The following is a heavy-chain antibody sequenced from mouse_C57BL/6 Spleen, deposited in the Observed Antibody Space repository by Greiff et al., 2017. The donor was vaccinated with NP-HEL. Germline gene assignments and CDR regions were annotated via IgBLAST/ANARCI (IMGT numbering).Heavy chain of an antibody. CDR1: GYTFTDYE. V-gene: IGHV1-15*01. CDR3: TSPNWDGNY. J-gene: IGHJ2*01. CDR2: IDPETGGT. Sequence: QVQLKQSGAELVRPGASVTLSCKASGYTFTDYEMHWVKQTPVHGLEWIGAIDPETGGTAYNQKFKGKAILTADKSSSTAYMELRSLTSEDSAVYYCTSPNWDGNYWGQGTTLTVSS. D-gene: IGHD4-1*01.